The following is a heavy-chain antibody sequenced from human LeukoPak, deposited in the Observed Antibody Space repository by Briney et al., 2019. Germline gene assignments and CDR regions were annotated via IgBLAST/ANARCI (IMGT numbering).Heavy chain of an antibody. CDR2: FDPESGER. CDR3: ADFGVVTHWFDP. V-gene: IGHV1-24*01. D-gene: IGHD3-3*01. Sequence: ASVKVSCKVSGFAFTEMSIHWVRQTPRKGLEWMGGFDPESGERVYAQSFRGRVTLSEDTSTDTAYMELSSLTSEDTAVYYCADFGVVTHWFDPWGQGTLVTVPS. J-gene: IGHJ5*02. CDR1: GFAFTEMS.